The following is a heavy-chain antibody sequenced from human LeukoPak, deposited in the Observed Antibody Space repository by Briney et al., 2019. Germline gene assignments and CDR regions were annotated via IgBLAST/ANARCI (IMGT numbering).Heavy chain of an antibody. CDR1: GYTLTELS. J-gene: IGHJ4*02. CDR3: ATAGCSSGWPFDY. D-gene: IGHD6-19*01. CDR2: FDPEDGET. V-gene: IGHV1-24*01. Sequence: ASVKVSCRVSGYTLTELSMHWVRQAPGKGLEWMGGFDPEDGETIYAQKFQGRVTMTEDTSTDTAYMELSSLRSEDTAVYYCATAGCSSGWPFDYWGQGTLVTVSS.